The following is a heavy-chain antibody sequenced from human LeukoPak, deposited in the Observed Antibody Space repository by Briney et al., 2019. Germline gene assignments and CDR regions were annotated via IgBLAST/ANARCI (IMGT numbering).Heavy chain of an antibody. Sequence: GGSLRLSCAASGFTVSSNYISWVRQAPGKGLEWVSVTYSGGTTYYADSVKDRFTISRDNSKNTLYLLMNSLRAEDTAVYYCARAPYGSGTFYDYWGQGTLVTVSS. D-gene: IGHD3-10*01. J-gene: IGHJ4*02. CDR2: TYSGGTT. CDR3: ARAPYGSGTFYDY. V-gene: IGHV3-66*01. CDR1: GFTVSSNY.